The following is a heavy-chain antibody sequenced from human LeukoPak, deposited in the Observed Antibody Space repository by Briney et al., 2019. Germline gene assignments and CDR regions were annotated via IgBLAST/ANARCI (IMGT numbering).Heavy chain of an antibody. CDR1: GGSISSYY. J-gene: IGHJ4*02. V-gene: IGHV4-59*01. Sequence: SETLSLTCTVSGGSISSYYWSWIRQPPGKGLEWIGYIYYSGSTNYSPSLKSRVTISIDTSKNQFSLKLSSVTAADTAVYYCAKATSGWYGLFDSWGQGTLVTVSS. D-gene: IGHD6-19*01. CDR3: AKATSGWYGLFDS. CDR2: IYYSGST.